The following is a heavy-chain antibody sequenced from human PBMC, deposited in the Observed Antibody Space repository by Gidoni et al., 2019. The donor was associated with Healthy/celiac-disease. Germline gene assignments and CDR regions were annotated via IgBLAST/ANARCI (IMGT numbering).Heavy chain of an antibody. CDR3: ARDLGYYDSSGYRPDAFDI. Sequence: QVQLQESGPGLVKPSETLSLTCTVSGGSISSYYWSWIRQPPGKGLEWIGYIYYSGSTNYNPSLKSRVTISVDTSKNQFSLKLSSVTAADTAVYYCARDLGYYDSSGYRPDAFDIWGQGTMVTVSS. V-gene: IGHV4-59*01. CDR2: IYYSGST. CDR1: GGSISSYY. J-gene: IGHJ3*02. D-gene: IGHD3-22*01.